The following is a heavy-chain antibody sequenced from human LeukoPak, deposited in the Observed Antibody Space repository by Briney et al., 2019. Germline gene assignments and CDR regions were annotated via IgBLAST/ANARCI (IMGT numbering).Heavy chain of an antibody. CDR1: GYTFTSYG. J-gene: IGHJ4*02. CDR2: ISAYNGNT. D-gene: IGHD6-19*01. CDR3: ARYPGIAVAGYYFDY. Sequence: ASVKVSCKASGYTFTSYGISWVRQAPGQGLEWMGWISAYNGNTNYAQKFQGRVTITADKSTSTAYMELSSLRSEDTAVYYCARYPGIAVAGYYFDYWGQGTLVTVSS. V-gene: IGHV1-18*04.